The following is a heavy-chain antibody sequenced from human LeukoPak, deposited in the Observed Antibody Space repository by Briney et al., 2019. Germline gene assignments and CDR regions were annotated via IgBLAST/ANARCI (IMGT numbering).Heavy chain of an antibody. CDR1: GFTFDDYA. CDR2: IGWNSGSI. V-gene: IGHV3-9*01. D-gene: IGHD3-10*01. J-gene: IGHJ3*02. Sequence: GGSLRLSCAASGFTFDDYAMHWVRQAPGKGLEWVSGIGWNSGSIAYADSVKGRFTISRDNAKNSLYLQMNSLRAEDTALYYCAKNRGSRRGTFDIWGQGTMVTVSS. CDR3: AKNRGSRRGTFDI.